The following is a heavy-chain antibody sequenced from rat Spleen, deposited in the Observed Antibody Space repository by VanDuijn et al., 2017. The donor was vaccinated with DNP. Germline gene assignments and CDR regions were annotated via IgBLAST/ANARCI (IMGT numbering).Heavy chain of an antibody. CDR1: GFTFSDYY. Sequence: EVQLVESGGGLVQPGRSLKLSCAASGFTFSDYYMAWVRQAPKKGLEWVATISTSGDRTYYPDSVKGRFTISRDNTKNTLYLQMNSLRSEDTATYYCVRVNWVPDYWGQGVMVTVSS. D-gene: IGHD5-1*01. CDR3: VRVNWVPDY. V-gene: IGHV5-25*01. J-gene: IGHJ2*01. CDR2: ISTSGDRT.